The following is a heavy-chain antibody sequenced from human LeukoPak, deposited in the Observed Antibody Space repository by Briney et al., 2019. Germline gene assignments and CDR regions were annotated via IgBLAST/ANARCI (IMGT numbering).Heavy chain of an antibody. J-gene: IGHJ5*02. CDR1: GGSISSISSGSYY. D-gene: IGHD6-6*01. CDR2: IYTSGST. V-gene: IGHV4-61*02. Sequence: SETLSLTCTVSGGSISSISSGSYYWSWIRQPAGKGLEWIGRIYTSGSTNYNPSLKSRVTISIDTSKNQFSLKLSSVTAADMALYYCARESSSSSLWFNPWAQGTLVTVSS. CDR3: ARESSSSSLWFNP.